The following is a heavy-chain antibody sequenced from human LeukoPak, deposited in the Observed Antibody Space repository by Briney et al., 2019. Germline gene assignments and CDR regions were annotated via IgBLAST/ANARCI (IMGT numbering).Heavy chain of an antibody. CDR3: ARDRGKSLGTSYFDY. D-gene: IGHD3-10*01. Sequence: PGRSLRLSCAASGFTFSDFGMHWVRQAPGRGLEGVAVMRNDERDTYYEDSVKGRFTISRDNSKNTLYLQVNGLRAEDTAVYYCARDRGKSLGTSYFDYWGQGTLVTVSS. J-gene: IGHJ4*02. CDR1: GFTFSDFG. V-gene: IGHV3-33*01. CDR2: MRNDERDT.